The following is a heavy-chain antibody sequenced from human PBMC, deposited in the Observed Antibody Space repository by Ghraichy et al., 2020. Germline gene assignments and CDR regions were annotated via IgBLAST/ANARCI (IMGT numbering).Heavy chain of an antibody. CDR1: GFTFKSAW. D-gene: IGHD3-10*01. CDR2: IKSKADDGTT. Sequence: GESLNISCAASGFTFKSAWLSWVRQAPGKGLEWVGRIKSKADDGTTDYAAPVKGRFTISRDDSKNILFLQMNSLKSDDSALYYCTTDESPGGYWGQGTLVTVSS. V-gene: IGHV3-15*01. J-gene: IGHJ4*02. CDR3: TTDESPGGY.